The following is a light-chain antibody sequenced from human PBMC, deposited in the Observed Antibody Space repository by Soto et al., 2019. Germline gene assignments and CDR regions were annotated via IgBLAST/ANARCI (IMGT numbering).Light chain of an antibody. CDR3: QQYNSYSGT. Sequence: DIQMTQSPSTLSASVGDRVTITCRASQSISSWLAWYQQKPGKAPNLLIYDASRLKSEVPSRFSGSGSGTEFTLTISSLQPDDFATYYCQQYNSYSGTFGQGTKVEIK. CDR1: QSISSW. CDR2: DAS. J-gene: IGKJ1*01. V-gene: IGKV1-5*01.